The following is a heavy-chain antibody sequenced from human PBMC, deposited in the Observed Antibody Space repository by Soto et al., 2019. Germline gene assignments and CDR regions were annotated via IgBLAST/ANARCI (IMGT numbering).Heavy chain of an antibody. V-gene: IGHV3-23*01. J-gene: IGHJ4*02. CDR3: SKWTCRCVSFYFDY. CDR1: GLTFRTYA. CDR2: ISGSGGST. D-gene: IGHD2-15*01. Sequence: EVQLLESGGGLVQPGGSLRLSCAAPGLTFRTYAMTWVRQAPGKGLEWVSIISGSGGSTYYADSVKGRFTVSRDNSKDTLYVQMNSLGAEDTAVYYCSKWTCRCVSFYFDYWGQGTLVTVSS.